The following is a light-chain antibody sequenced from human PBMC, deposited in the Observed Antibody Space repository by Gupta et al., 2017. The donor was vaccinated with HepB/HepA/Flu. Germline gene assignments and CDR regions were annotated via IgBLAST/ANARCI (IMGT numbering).Light chain of an antibody. CDR1: ASNIGTNH. CDR2: RNN. J-gene: IGLJ2*01. V-gene: IGLV1-47*01. Sequence: QSVPTQPPSPSGTLGPAVSITCSGSASNIGTNHVYWYQQLPGTAPKLLIYRNNQRPSGVPDRFSVSKSGTSASLAISGLRSEDEADYYCEAWDDRVSGPVFGGGTKLTVL. CDR3: EAWDDRVSGPV.